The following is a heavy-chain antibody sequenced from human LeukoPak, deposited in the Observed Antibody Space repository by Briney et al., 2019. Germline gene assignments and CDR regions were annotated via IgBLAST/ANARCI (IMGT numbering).Heavy chain of an antibody. CDR2: ISTSSSYI. Sequence: GGSLRLSCAASGFTFSSYSMIRVRQAPGKGLEWVSSISTSSSYIYYADSLKGRFTISRDNAKNSLYLQMNSLRAEDTALYYCAREGILGATTYFDFWGQGTLVTVSS. CDR1: GFTFSSYS. V-gene: IGHV3-21*01. CDR3: AREGILGATTYFDF. D-gene: IGHD1-26*01. J-gene: IGHJ4*02.